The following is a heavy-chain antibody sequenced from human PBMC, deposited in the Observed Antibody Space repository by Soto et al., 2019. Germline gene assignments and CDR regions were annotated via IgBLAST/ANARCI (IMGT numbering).Heavy chain of an antibody. CDR2: ISYDGNTK. J-gene: IGHJ6*02. CDR3: ARPGSGYDVLTGRYFYYYHTVDV. D-gene: IGHD3-9*01. CDR1: GFIFSTYA. Sequence: GGSLRLSCAASGFIFSTYAMHWVRQPPGKGLEWVAVISYDGNTKDYADSVKGRLSISRDNSKNTVYLQMSSLRTEDTAVYYCARPGSGYDVLTGRYFYYYHTVDVWGQGTTVTVSS. V-gene: IGHV3-30-3*01.